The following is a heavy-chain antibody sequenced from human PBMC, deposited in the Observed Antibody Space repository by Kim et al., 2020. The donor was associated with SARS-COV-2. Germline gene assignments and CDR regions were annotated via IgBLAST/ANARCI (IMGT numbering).Heavy chain of an antibody. CDR2: ISDNGGVI. V-gene: IGHV3-30*04. J-gene: IGHJ3*01. CDR3: ARDRIGGHGALDL. CDR1: GFTFSRHS. Sequence: GGSLRLSCADSGFTFSRHSMHWVRQAPGKGLEWVALISDNGGVIRYVDSVRGRFSISRDNSRNTLYLQMNSLNTGDTAVYYCARDRIGGHGALDLWGQGTMVAVSS.